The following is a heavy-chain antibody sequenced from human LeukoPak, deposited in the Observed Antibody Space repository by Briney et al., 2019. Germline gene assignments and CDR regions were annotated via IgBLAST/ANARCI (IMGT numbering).Heavy chain of an antibody. CDR3: ARADTSDILTGYSDY. CDR2: ISSSSSYI. V-gene: IGHV3-21*01. D-gene: IGHD3-9*01. CDR1: GFTFSSYS. Sequence: GGSLRLSCAASGFTFSSYSMSWVRQAPGKGLEWVSSISSSSSYIYYADSVKGRFTISRDNAKKSLYLQMNRLRAEDTGVYFCARADTSDILTGYSDYWGQGTLVTVSS. J-gene: IGHJ4*02.